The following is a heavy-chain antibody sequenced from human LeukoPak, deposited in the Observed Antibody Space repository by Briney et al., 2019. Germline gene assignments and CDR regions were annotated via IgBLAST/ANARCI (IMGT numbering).Heavy chain of an antibody. Sequence: ETLSLTCAVSGYSISSGYYWGWIRQPPGKGLEWIGSIYHSGSTYYNPSLKSRVTISVDTSKNQFSLKLSSVTAADTAVYYCARAQYYDYVWGSYRNWGQGTLVTVSS. CDR2: IYHSGST. D-gene: IGHD3-16*02. CDR3: ARAQYYDYVWGSYRN. V-gene: IGHV4-38-2*01. J-gene: IGHJ4*02. CDR1: GYSISSGYY.